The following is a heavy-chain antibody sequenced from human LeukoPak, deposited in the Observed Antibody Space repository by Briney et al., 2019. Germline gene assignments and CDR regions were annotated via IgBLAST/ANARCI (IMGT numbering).Heavy chain of an antibody. V-gene: IGHV5-51*01. CDR3: ARRDSSGYYYEFDY. J-gene: IGHJ4*02. CDR2: IYPGDSDT. CDR1: GYSFTSYW. D-gene: IGHD3-22*01. Sequence: GASLKICCKGSGYSFTSYWIGWVRQLPGKRLEWMGIIYPGDSDTRYSPSFHGQVTISADKTISTAYLQWSSLKASDTAMYYCARRDSSGYYYEFDYWGQGTLVTVSS.